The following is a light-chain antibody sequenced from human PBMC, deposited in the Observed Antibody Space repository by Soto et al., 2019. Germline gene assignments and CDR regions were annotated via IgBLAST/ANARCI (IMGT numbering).Light chain of an antibody. Sequence: IQLTQSPSSLSASVGDIVTVTCRASQRINIYLNWYQQKPGNAPTLLIYGASTWQSGVPSRFSGGSSPTDFTRTSSSLQTEDFATYYCQQSHRTPYTVGQGTKLEI. V-gene: IGKV1-39*01. CDR3: QQSHRTPYT. CDR1: QRINIY. J-gene: IGKJ2*01. CDR2: GAS.